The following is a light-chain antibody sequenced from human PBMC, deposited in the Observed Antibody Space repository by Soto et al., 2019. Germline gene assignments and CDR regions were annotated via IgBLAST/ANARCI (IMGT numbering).Light chain of an antibody. CDR1: QTVSSSY. V-gene: IGKV3-20*01. Sequence: TEYPGTLSMTPRERATLSSRASQTVSSSYLAWYQQTPGQAPRLLIYGASRRATGIPDRFSGSGSGTDFTLTISRLEPEDFSVYYCQQYGTSPWTFGQGTRWIS. CDR3: QQYGTSPWT. CDR2: GAS. J-gene: IGKJ1*01.